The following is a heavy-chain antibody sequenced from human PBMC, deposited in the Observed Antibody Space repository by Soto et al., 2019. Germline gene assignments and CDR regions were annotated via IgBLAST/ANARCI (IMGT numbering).Heavy chain of an antibody. CDR3: ARDWVTRWLRAVRSPYYYYGMDV. V-gene: IGHV1-24*01. J-gene: IGHJ6*02. D-gene: IGHD5-12*01. CDR1: GYSLSEFS. Sequence: ASVKVSCKVTGYSLSEFSMHWVRQAPGKGLEWMGGFDPEDSKMTPAQKFQGRLTLTEDTSAETAYMELRSLRSEDTAVYYCARDWVTRWLRAVRSPYYYYGMDVWGQGTTVTVSS. CDR2: FDPEDSKM.